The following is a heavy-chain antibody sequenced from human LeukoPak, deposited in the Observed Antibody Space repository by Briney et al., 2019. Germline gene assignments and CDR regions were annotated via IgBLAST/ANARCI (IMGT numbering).Heavy chain of an antibody. CDR1: GFTFSNAW. J-gene: IGHJ3*02. V-gene: IGHV3-15*01. D-gene: IGHD3-10*01. Sequence: GGSLRLSCEASGFTFSNAWMSWVRQAPGKGLEWVGRIKSKTDGGTTDYAAPVKGRFTISRDDSKNTLYLQMNSLKTEDTAVYYCTTEQLLWFGELLAFDIWGQGTMVTVSS. CDR2: IKSKTDGGTT. CDR3: TTEQLLWFGELLAFDI.